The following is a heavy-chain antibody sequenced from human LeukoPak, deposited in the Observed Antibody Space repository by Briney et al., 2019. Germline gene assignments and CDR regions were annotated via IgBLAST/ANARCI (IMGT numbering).Heavy chain of an antibody. J-gene: IGHJ4*02. CDR2: IQQDESEK. V-gene: IGHV3-7*05. CDR1: GFTFSSYW. CDR3: ARVGSLASFDY. D-gene: IGHD3-16*01. Sequence: GGSLRLSCAASGFTFSSYWMSRVRQAPGKGLEWVANIQQDESEKHYVDSVKGRFTISRDNAKNSLYLQMSSLRAEDTAVYYCARVGSLASFDYWGQGTLVTVSS.